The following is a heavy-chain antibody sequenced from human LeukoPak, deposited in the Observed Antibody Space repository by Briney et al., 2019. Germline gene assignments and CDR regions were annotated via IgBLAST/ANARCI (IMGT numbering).Heavy chain of an antibody. Sequence: SLETLSLTCAVYGGSFSGYYWSWIRQPPGKGLEWIGEINHSGSSNYNPSLKSRLTMSVDMSKNQFSLNLTSVTAADTAVYYCVRLLTCLSMLRGAKTHNWFDPWGQGTLVTVSS. CDR2: INHSGSS. V-gene: IGHV4-34*01. J-gene: IGHJ5*02. CDR3: VRLLTCLSMLRGAKTHNWFDP. D-gene: IGHD3-10*01. CDR1: GGSFSGYY.